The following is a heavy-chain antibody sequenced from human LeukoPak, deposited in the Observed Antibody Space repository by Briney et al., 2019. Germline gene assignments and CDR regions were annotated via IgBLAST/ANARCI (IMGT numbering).Heavy chain of an antibody. J-gene: IGHJ4*02. V-gene: IGHV1-18*01. CDR3: ARRRIAAAEILRYFDY. Sequence: GASVKASCKASGYTFTSYGISWVRQAPGQGLEWMGWISAYNGNTNYAQKLQGRVTMTTDTSTSTAYMELRSLGSDDTAVYYCARRRIAAAEILRYFDYWGQGTLVTVSS. D-gene: IGHD6-13*01. CDR1: GYTFTSYG. CDR2: ISAYNGNT.